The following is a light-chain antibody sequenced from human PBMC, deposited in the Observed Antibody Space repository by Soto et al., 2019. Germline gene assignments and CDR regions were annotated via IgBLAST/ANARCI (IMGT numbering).Light chain of an antibody. Sequence: QSALTQPASVSGSPGQSITISCTGTSSDIGGYNFVSWYQHHPGKAPKLMIYEVNNRPSGVSSRFSGSKSGNTASLTISGLQTEDEADYYCSSFTTSSTLVVFGGGTQVTVL. J-gene: IGLJ2*01. CDR2: EVN. CDR1: SSDIGGYNF. CDR3: SSFTTSSTLVV. V-gene: IGLV2-14*01.